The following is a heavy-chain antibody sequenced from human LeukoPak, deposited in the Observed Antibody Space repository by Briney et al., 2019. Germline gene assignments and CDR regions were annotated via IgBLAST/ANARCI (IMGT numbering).Heavy chain of an antibody. CDR3: AKGPAMVRGTFDP. CDR1: GFTFSSYA. CDR2: ISGSGGNT. D-gene: IGHD3-10*01. V-gene: IGHV3-23*01. J-gene: IGHJ5*02. Sequence: GGSLRLSCATSGFTFSSYAMSWVCQAPGKGLDWVPSISGSGGNTYYADSVKGRFTISRDYSKNTLYLQMNSLRTEETAVYYCAKGPAMVRGTFDPWGQGTLVTVSS.